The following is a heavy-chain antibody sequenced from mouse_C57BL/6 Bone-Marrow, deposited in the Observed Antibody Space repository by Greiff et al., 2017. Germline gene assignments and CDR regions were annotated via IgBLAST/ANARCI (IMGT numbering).Heavy chain of an antibody. CDR3: TTVYDYALVWFAY. CDR1: GFNIKDDY. D-gene: IGHD2-4*01. Sequence: EVKLQESGAELVRPGASVKLSCTASGFNIKDDYMHWVKQRPEQGLEWIGWIDPENGDTEYASKFQGKATITADTSSNTAYLHLSSLTSEDTAVYFCTTVYDYALVWFAYWGRGTRVTVSA. J-gene: IGHJ3*01. V-gene: IGHV14-4*01. CDR2: IDPENGDT.